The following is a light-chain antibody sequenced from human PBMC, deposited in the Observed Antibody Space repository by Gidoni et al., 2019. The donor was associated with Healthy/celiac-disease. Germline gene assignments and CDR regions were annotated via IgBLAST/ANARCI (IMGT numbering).Light chain of an antibody. Sequence: DIQMTQSPSSLSASVRDRVTITFRASQSISSYLNWYQQKPGKAPKLLIYSASSLQSGVPSRFSASASGTDFTLTISSLHPEDLATYYCQQGYSTPPTFGRGPSWRSN. J-gene: IGKJ2*01. CDR1: QSISSY. CDR3: QQGYSTPPT. CDR2: SAS. V-gene: IGKV1-39*01.